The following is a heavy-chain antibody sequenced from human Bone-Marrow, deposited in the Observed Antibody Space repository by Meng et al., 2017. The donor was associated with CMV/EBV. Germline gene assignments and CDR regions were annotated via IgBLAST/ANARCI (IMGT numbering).Heavy chain of an antibody. CDR1: GFTFSNYA. CDR2: ISFDGSSK. CDR3: VRGGAAADWGGFFDY. Sequence: GGSLRLSCAASGFTFSNYAMHWVRQAPGKGLEWVAVISFDGSSKYYADSVKGRFTISRDNSKNTVYMRMNNLRAGDMAVYYCVRGGAAADWGGFFDYWGQGTRVTGSS. J-gene: IGHJ4*02. V-gene: IGHV3-30-3*01. D-gene: IGHD6-13*01.